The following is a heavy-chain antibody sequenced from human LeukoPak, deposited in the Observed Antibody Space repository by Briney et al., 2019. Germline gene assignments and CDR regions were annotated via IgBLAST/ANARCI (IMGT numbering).Heavy chain of an antibody. CDR3: ARDLGDDFWSGYTYYFEY. J-gene: IGHJ4*02. CDR2: INPNSGGT. D-gene: IGHD3-3*01. V-gene: IGHV1-2*02. CDR1: GYTFTGYY. Sequence: ASVKVSCKASGYTFTGYYMHWVRQAPGQGLEWMGWINPNSGGTNYAQKFQGRVTMTRDTSISTASMELSRLRPADTAVYYCARDLGDDFWSGYTYYFEYWGQGTLVTVSS.